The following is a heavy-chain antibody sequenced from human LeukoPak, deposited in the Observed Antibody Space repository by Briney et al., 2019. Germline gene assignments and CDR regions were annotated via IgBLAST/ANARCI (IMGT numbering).Heavy chain of an antibody. J-gene: IGHJ4*02. V-gene: IGHV3-7*01. CDR3: ARGEARFDY. Sequence: GGSLRLSCAASGFTFSSYSMSWVRQAPGKGLEWVANMKQDGNEEYYVDSVKGRFTISRDNAKNSLYLQMNSLRAEDTAVYYCARGEARFDYWGQGTLVTVSS. CDR1: GFTFSSYS. CDR2: MKQDGNEE.